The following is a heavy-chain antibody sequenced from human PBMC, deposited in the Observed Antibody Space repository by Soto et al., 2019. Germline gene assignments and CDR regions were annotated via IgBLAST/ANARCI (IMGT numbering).Heavy chain of an antibody. V-gene: IGHV3-49*03. D-gene: IGHD2-2*03. CDR3: TRDLGYCSSTSCYAAFDI. CDR1: GFTFGDYA. CDR2: IRSKAYGGTT. J-gene: IGHJ3*02. Sequence: PGGSLRLSCTASGFTFGDYAMSWFRQAPGKGLEWVGFIRSKAYGGTTEYAASVKGRFTISRDDSKSIAYLQMNSLKTEDTAVYYCTRDLGYCSSTSCYAAFDIWGQGTMVTVSS.